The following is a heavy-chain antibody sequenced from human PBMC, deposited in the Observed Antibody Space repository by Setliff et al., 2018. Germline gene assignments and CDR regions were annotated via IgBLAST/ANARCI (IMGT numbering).Heavy chain of an antibody. V-gene: IGHV5-51*01. CDR3: AGSLVGATYSVYFDY. Sequence: GESLKISCKGSGFSFTDFWIGWVRQMPGKGLEWMGLIYAGDSDTRYNPSFQGRVTMSADKSINTAYLQWSSLKASDTAIYYCAGSLVGATYSVYFDYWGQGALVTVSS. CDR2: IYAGDSDT. J-gene: IGHJ4*02. CDR1: GFSFTDFW. D-gene: IGHD1-26*01.